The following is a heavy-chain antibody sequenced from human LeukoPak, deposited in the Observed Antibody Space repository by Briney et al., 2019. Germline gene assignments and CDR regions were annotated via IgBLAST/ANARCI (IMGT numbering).Heavy chain of an antibody. CDR2: IIPLFGTA. CDR1: GGTFSSYA. Sequence: SVKVSCTASGGTFSSYAISWVRQAPGQGLEWMGGIIPLFGTANYAQKFLGRVIITADESTSTTHMYLSSLKSEDTAVYYCAREWAGYGSGSYYYYWGQGTLVTVSS. D-gene: IGHD3-10*01. J-gene: IGHJ4*02. CDR3: AREWAGYGSGSYYYY. V-gene: IGHV1-69*13.